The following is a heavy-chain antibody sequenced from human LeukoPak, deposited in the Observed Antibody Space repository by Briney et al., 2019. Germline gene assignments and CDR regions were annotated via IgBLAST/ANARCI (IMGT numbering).Heavy chain of an antibody. V-gene: IGHV4-59*01. CDR3: AREGGKAPYYYGVDG. D-gene: IGHD3-16*01. CDR1: GDSINRYY. CDR2: IYYSGST. Sequence: SETLSLTCTVSGDSINRYYWSWIRQPPGKGLEWIGYIYYSGSTNYNPSLKSRVTISVDTSKNQFSLKLSSVTEADTAVYYCAREGGKAPYYYGVDGWGKGTTVTASS. J-gene: IGHJ6*04.